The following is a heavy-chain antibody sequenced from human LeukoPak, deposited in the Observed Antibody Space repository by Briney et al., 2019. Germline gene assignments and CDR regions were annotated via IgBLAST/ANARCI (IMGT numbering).Heavy chain of an antibody. CDR1: GFTFSSYY. CDR2: ISSSNNYI. J-gene: IGHJ4*02. Sequence: PGGSLRLFCAASGFTFSSYYMNWVRQAPGKRLEWVSSISSSNNYIHYADSVKGRFTISRDNAKNSLYLQMNSLRAEDTAVYFCARGTLGSWGWWGQGTLVTVSS. CDR3: ARGTLGSWGW. D-gene: IGHD6-19*01. V-gene: IGHV3-21*01.